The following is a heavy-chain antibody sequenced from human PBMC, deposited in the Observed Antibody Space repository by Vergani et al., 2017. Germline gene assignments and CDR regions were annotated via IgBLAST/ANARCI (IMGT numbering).Heavy chain of an antibody. J-gene: IGHJ4*02. CDR3: ARKLASPSFDS. CDR2: IFSNDEK. Sequence: QVTLKESGPVLVKPTETLTLTCTVSGFSPNNARMGVSWIRQPPGKALEWLAHIFSNDEKYYSASLKSRLTISKDTSKSQVVLTMTNMDPVDTATYYCARKLASPSFDSWGQGTLVTVSS. D-gene: IGHD5-12*01. V-gene: IGHV2-26*01. CDR1: GFSPNNARMG.